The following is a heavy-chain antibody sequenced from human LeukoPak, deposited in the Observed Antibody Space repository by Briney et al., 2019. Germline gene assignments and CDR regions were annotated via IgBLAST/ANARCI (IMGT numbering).Heavy chain of an antibody. CDR1: GDSISSSTYF. D-gene: IGHD6-13*01. J-gene: IGHJ6*02. Sequence: SETLSPTCTVSGDSISSSTYFWGWIRQPPGKGLEWIGTLYYSGFTYYNPSLKSRVTISVDTSTNQFSLRLSSVTAADTAVYYCARHRGVAAAQTFYGMDVWGQGTTVTVSS. CDR2: LYYSGFT. V-gene: IGHV4-39*01. CDR3: ARHRGVAAAQTFYGMDV.